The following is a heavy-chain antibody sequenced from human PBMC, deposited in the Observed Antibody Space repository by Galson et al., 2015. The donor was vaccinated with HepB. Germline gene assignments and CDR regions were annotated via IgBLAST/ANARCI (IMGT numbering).Heavy chain of an antibody. CDR3: ARDRDVVVVADDAFDI. J-gene: IGHJ3*02. Sequence: SVKVSCKASGGTFSSYAISWVRQAPGQGLEWMGRIIPILGIANYAQKFQGRVTITADKSTSTAYMELSSLRSEDTAVYYCARDRDVVVVADDAFDIWGQGTMVTVSS. CDR1: GGTFSSYA. D-gene: IGHD2-15*01. V-gene: IGHV1-69*04. CDR2: IIPILGIA.